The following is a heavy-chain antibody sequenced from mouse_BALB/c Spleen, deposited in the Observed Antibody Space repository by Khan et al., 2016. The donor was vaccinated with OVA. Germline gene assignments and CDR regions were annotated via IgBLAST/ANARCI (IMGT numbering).Heavy chain of an antibody. CDR3: ARARRYDWYFDV. Sequence: EVQLQESGPGLVKPSQSLSLTCSVTGYSITSGYYWNWIRQFPGNKLEWMGYISYDGSNNYNPSLKNRISITRDTSKNQFFLKLNSVTTEDTATYYCARARRYDWYFDVWGAGTTVTVSS. V-gene: IGHV3-6*02. CDR2: ISYDGSN. J-gene: IGHJ1*01. D-gene: IGHD2-14*01. CDR1: GYSITSGYY.